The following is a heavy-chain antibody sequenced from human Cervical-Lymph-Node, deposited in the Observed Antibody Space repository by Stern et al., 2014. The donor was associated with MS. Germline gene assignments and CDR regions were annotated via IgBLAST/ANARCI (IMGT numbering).Heavy chain of an antibody. D-gene: IGHD2-8*01. CDR1: GYTFTTYG. V-gene: IGHV1-18*01. Sequence: VQLVESGTEVKKPGASVLVSCKASGYTFTTYGITWVRQAPGQGLEWMGWISADSGTTKSAQKFQDRVTMTRDTTTGTAYMEVRSLRSEDTAVYYCARDKMHAFDYWGQGTQVTVPS. CDR3: ARDKMHAFDY. J-gene: IGHJ4*02. CDR2: ISADSGTT.